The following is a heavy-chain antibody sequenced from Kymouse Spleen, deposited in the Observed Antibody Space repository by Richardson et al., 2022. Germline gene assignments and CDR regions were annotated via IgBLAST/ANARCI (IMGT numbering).Heavy chain of an antibody. Sequence: EVQLVESGGGLVQPGGSLRLSCAASGFTFSDHYMDWVRQAPGKGLEWVGRTRNKANSYTTEYAASVKGRFTISRDDSKNSLYLQMNSLKTEDTAVYYCARAGITGTPFDYWGQGTLVTVSS. D-gene: IGHD1-20*01,IGHD1-7*01. CDR3: ARAGITGTPFDY. CDR2: TRNKANSYTT. J-gene: IGHJ4*02. V-gene: IGHV3-72*01. CDR1: GFTFSDHY.